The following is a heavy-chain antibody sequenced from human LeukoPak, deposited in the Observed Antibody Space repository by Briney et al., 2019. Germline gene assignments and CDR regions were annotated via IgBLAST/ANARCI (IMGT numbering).Heavy chain of an antibody. D-gene: IGHD3/OR15-3a*01. CDR3: VRNLMDAESDAFDI. CDR2: IHYSGTT. V-gene: IGHV4-59*01. CDR1: GDSICGNY. Sequence: SETLSLTCTVSGDSICGNYWSWIRQPPGKGLEWVGYIHYSGTTNYSPSLKSRLTISVDTSQSHFSLRLSSVTAADTAVYFCVRNLMDAESDAFDIWGQGTMVTVSS. J-gene: IGHJ3*02.